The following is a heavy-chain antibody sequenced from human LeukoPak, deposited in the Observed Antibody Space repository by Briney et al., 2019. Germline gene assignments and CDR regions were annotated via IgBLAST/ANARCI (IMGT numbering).Heavy chain of an antibody. CDR1: GFTFTHAW. CDR2: IKSKTDGGTT. Sequence: GGSLRLSCAASGFTFTHAWMTWVRQAPGKGLEWVGRIKSKTDGGTTDYAAPVKDRCSISRDDSKNTLYLEMSSLKSEDTALYYCTTGTVTRSASNIWGQGTMVTVSS. CDR3: TTGTVTRSASNI. V-gene: IGHV3-15*01. J-gene: IGHJ3*02. D-gene: IGHD4-17*01.